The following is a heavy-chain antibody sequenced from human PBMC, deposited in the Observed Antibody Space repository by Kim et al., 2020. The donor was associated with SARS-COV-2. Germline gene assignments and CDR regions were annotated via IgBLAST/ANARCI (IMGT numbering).Heavy chain of an antibody. J-gene: IGHJ6*02. Sequence: ASVKVSCKASGYTFTSYGISWVRQAPGQGLEWMGWISAYNGNTNYAQKLQGRVTMTTDTSTSTAYMELRSLRSDDTAVYYCARGAQWLRSYYYYYGMDVWGQGTTVTVSS. V-gene: IGHV1-18*01. CDR2: ISAYNGNT. CDR3: ARGAQWLRSYYYYYGMDV. CDR1: GYTFTSYG. D-gene: IGHD5-12*01.